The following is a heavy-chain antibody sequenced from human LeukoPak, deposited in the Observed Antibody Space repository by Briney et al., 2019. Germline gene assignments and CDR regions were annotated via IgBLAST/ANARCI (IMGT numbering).Heavy chain of an antibody. Sequence: SAPLSLTCTVSGGSISSYYWSWIRPPPGKGLEWIGYIYYSGSTNYNPSLKSRVTISVDTSKNQFSLKLSSVTAADTAVYYCARDHALYYYGSGTHHWFDPWGQGTLVTVSS. D-gene: IGHD3-10*01. V-gene: IGHV4-59*01. CDR1: GGSISSYY. CDR3: ARDHALYYYGSGTHHWFDP. CDR2: IYYSGST. J-gene: IGHJ5*02.